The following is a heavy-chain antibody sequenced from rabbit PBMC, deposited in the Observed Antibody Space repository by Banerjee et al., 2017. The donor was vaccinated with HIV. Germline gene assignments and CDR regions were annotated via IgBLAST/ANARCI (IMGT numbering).Heavy chain of an antibody. V-gene: IGHV1S40*01. Sequence: QLLEESGGDLVKPGASLTLTCTASGLDFSSSYWICWVRQAPGKGLEWIACINAGNSGSTYYASWAKGRFTISKTSSTTVTLQMTSLTAADTATYFCARGAGSPDYGYGSDLWGQGTLVTVS. J-gene: IGHJ4*01. CDR1: GLDFSSSYW. CDR3: ARGAGSPDYGYGSDL. D-gene: IGHD6-1*01. CDR2: INAGNSGST.